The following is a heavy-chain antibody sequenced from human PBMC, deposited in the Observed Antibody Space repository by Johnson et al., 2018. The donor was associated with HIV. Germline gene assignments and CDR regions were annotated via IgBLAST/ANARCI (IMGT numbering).Heavy chain of an antibody. V-gene: IGHV3-7*01. D-gene: IGHD3-9*01. J-gene: IGHJ3*01. Sequence: VQLVESGGGLVTTGGSLRLSCAASGFTFSSYWMSWVRQAPGKGLEWVANIKQDGSEKYYADSVKGRFTISRDNSKNTLYLQMDSLGAEDTAVYYWARDGRDLVTRGAFDVWGQGTVVTVSS. CDR3: ARDGRDLVTRGAFDV. CDR1: GFTFSSYW. CDR2: IKQDGSEK.